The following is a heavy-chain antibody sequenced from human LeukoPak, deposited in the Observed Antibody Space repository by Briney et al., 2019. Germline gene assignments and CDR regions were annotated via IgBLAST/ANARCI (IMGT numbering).Heavy chain of an antibody. Sequence: SETLSLTCTVSGGSISTYYWSWIRQPPGKALEWIGYIYYSGITSYNPSLKSRVTISVDTSKNQFSLKLSSVTAADTAVYYCARGHYYGSGSYFPFDYWGQGTLVTVSS. D-gene: IGHD3-10*01. V-gene: IGHV4-59*12. J-gene: IGHJ4*02. CDR2: IYYSGIT. CDR3: ARGHYYGSGSYFPFDY. CDR1: GGSISTYY.